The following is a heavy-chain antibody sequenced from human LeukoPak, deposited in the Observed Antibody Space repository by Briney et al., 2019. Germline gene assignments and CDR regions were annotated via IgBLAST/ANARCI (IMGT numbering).Heavy chain of an antibody. CDR2: IYYSGST. CDR1: GGSISSGGYY. J-gene: IGHJ5*02. CDR3: ARLLYCSSTSCYDWENWFDP. Sequence: PSETLSLTCTVSGGSISSGGYYWSWIRQHPGKGLEWIGYIYYSGSTYYNSSLKSRVTISVDTSKNQFSLKLSSVTAADTAVYYCARLLYCSSTSCYDWENWFDPWGRGTLVTVSS. D-gene: IGHD2-2*01. V-gene: IGHV4-31*03.